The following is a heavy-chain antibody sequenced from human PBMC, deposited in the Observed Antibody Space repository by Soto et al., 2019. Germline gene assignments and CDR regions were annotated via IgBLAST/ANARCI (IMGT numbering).Heavy chain of an antibody. CDR3: ARGGRGLYSSFDY. CDR1: GGSISTYY. CDR2: IYYSGST. J-gene: IGHJ4*02. V-gene: IGHV4-59*01. D-gene: IGHD1-26*01. Sequence: QVQLQESGPGLVKPSETLSLTCTVSGGSISTYYWSWIRQPPGKGLEWIGNIYYSGSTNYNPSLKSRVTISVDTSKNQFSLKRTSVTAADTAVYYCARGGRGLYSSFDYWGQGTLVTVSS.